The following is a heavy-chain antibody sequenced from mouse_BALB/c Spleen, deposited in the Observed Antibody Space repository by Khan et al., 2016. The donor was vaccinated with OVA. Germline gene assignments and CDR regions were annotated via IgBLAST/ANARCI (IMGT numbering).Heavy chain of an antibody. CDR1: GFNITDTY. J-gene: IGHJ1*01. Sequence: VQLQQSGAELVKPGASVKLSCTASGFNITDTYIHWVKRRPEQGLEWIGRITPANGNTEYDPKFQGKATMRADTSSNTAYLQLSSLTSGATACYYCVRRSYDPRNVDVWGAGTTVTVSS. CDR3: VRRSYDPRNVDV. CDR2: ITPANGNT. V-gene: IGHV14-3*02. D-gene: IGHD2-3*01.